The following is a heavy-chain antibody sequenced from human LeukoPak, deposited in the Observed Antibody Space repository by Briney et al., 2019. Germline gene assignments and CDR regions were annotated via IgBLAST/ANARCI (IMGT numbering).Heavy chain of an antibody. J-gene: IGHJ3*02. CDR3: AKDGVATQHALDI. Sequence: PGGSLRLSCAASGFNFRAYAMTWVRQAPGKGLDWVSGISGSGGTTYYADSVRGRFTIPRDNSKNTVYLQLNNLRAEDTAVYYCAKDGVATQHALDIWGHGTMVTVSS. CDR2: ISGSGGTT. V-gene: IGHV3-23*01. CDR1: GFNFRAYA. D-gene: IGHD5-12*01.